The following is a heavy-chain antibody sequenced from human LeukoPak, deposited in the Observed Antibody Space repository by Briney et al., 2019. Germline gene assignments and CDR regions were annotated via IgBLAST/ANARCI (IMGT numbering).Heavy chain of an antibody. D-gene: IGHD6-13*01. CDR3: AREFEIAAAGTS. CDR1: GYTFTSYD. V-gene: IGHV1-2*02. CDR2: INPNSGGT. J-gene: IGHJ4*02. Sequence: ASVKVSCRASGYTFTSYDINWVRQAPGQGLEWMGWINPNSGGTNYAQKFQGRVTMTRDTSISTAYMELSRLRSDDTAVYYCAREFEIAAAGTSWGQGTLVTVSS.